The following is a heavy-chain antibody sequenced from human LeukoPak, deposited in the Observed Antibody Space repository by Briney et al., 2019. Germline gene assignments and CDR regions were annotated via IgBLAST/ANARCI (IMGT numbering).Heavy chain of an antibody. D-gene: IGHD4/OR15-4a*01. Sequence: GASVKVSCKAFGYTFTSNYMHWVRQAPGQGLEWMGWINPNSGGTNYARKFQGRVTMTRDTFISTAYMELSRLRSDDTAVYYCARMVGTTSYWGQGTLVTVSS. CDR1: GYTFTSNY. CDR2: INPNSGGT. V-gene: IGHV1-2*02. CDR3: ARMVGTTSY. J-gene: IGHJ4*02.